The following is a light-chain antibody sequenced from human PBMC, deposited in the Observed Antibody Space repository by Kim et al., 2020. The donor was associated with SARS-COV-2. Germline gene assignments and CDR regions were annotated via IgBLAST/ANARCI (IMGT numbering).Light chain of an antibody. V-gene: IGKV1-5*03. J-gene: IGKJ1*01. CDR2: EAS. Sequence: AVVGDRVTITCRASQSISTWVAWYQQKPGKAPNLLIYEASILESGVPSRFSGSASGTEFTLTISSLQPDDFGTYYCQHYNAYPWTFGQGTKVDIK. CDR1: QSISTW. CDR3: QHYNAYPWT.